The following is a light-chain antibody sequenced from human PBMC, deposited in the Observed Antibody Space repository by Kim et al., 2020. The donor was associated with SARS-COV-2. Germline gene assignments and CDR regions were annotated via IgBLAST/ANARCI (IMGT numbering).Light chain of an antibody. V-gene: IGKV1-5*03. CDR3: QQYDNYPYT. Sequence: SASVGARVTITCRASQSISSWLAWYQQKPGKAPKLLIFKASTLESGVPSSFSGSGSGTEFTLTISSLQPDDFATYYCQQYDNYPYTFGQGTKLEI. J-gene: IGKJ2*01. CDR2: KAS. CDR1: QSISSW.